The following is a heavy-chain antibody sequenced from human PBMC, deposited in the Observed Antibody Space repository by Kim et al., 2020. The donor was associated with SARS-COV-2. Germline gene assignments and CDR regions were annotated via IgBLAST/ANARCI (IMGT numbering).Heavy chain of an antibody. V-gene: IGHV3-30*18. CDR1: GFTFSSYG. CDR3: AKTGRIAAAGFFDY. CDR2: ISHDGSNK. D-gene: IGHD6-13*01. J-gene: IGHJ4*02. Sequence: GGSLRLSCAASGFTFSSYGMHWVRQAPGKGLEWVAVISHDGSNKYYADSVKGRFTISRDNSKNTLYLQMNSLRAEDTAVYYCAKTGRIAAAGFFDYWGQGTLVTVSS.